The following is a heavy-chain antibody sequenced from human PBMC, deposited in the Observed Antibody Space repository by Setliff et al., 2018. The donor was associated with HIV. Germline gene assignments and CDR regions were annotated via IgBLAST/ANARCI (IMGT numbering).Heavy chain of an antibody. Sequence: PSETLSLTCTVSGGSISSGTYYWSWIRQHPGKGLEWIGYIYYSGSTYYNPSLKSRVTISVDTSRNQFSLKLSSVTAADTAVYYCARDSSIWYLNGDDWLDPWGQGTQVTVSS. CDR3: ARDSSIWYLNGDDWLDP. J-gene: IGHJ5*02. CDR1: GGSISSGTYY. CDR2: IYYSGST. D-gene: IGHD6-13*01. V-gene: IGHV4-31*03.